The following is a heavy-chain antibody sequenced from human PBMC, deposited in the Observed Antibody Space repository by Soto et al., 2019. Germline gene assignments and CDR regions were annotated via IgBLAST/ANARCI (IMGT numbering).Heavy chain of an antibody. J-gene: IGHJ4*02. V-gene: IGHV4-39*02. D-gene: IGHD6-19*01. CDR1: GDSITSSNYY. CDR3: ARRRAGWGYS. CDR2: IYYSGST. Sequence: QLQLQESGPGLVKPSETLSLTCTVSGDSITSSNYYWAWIRQSPGKGLEWVGSIYYSGSTYYNPSLKSRVTISVDTSKTHLSLRLSSVTAADTAVYYCARRRAGWGYSWGQGALVTVSS.